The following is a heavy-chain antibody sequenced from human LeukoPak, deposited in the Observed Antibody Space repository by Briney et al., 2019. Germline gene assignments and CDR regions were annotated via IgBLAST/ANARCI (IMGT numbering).Heavy chain of an antibody. J-gene: IGHJ4*02. CDR2: IYYSGST. CDR1: GGSISSSSYY. CDR3: ARITYYDILTGYSPWYYFDY. D-gene: IGHD3-9*01. Sequence: PSETLSLTCTVSGGSISSSSYYWGWIRQPPGKGLEWIGSIYYSGSTYYNPSLKSRVTISVDTSKNQFSLKLSSVTAADTAVYYCARITYYDILTGYSPWYYFDYWGQGTLVTVSS. V-gene: IGHV4-39*07.